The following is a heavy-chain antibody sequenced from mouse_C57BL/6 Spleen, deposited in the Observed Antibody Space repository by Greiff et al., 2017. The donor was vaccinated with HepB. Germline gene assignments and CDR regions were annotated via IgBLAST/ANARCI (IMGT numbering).Heavy chain of an antibody. CDR2: IYPGDGDT. CDR1: GYAFSSYW. Sequence: LVESGAELVKPGASVKISCKASGYAFSSYWMNWVKQRPGKGLEWIGQIYPGDGDTNYNGKFKGKATLTADKSSSTAYMQLSSLTSEDSAVYFCARKASTMITTRVYYFDYWGQGTTLTVSS. V-gene: IGHV1-80*01. J-gene: IGHJ2*01. CDR3: ARKASTMITTRVYYFDY. D-gene: IGHD2-4*01.